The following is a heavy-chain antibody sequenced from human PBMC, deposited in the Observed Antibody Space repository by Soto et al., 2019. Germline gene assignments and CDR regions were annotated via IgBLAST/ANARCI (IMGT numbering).Heavy chain of an antibody. V-gene: IGHV3-48*03. CDR2: ISSSGETV. D-gene: IGHD2-8*01. CDR1: GFTFSSYE. CDR3: AREEFYARDV. J-gene: IGHJ6*02. Sequence: PEGSLRLSCEVSGFTFSSYEMYWVRQAPGKGLEWVAYISSSGETVYYAGSVQGRFTISRDNAKNSLYLQMSSLGAEDTAVYYCAREEFYARDVWCQGTTVTVS.